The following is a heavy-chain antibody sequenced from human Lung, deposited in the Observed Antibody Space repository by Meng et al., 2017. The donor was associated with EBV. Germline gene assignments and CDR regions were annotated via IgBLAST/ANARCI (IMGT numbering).Heavy chain of an antibody. CDR2: ISSTSSHM. Sequence: EVQLVASGGGLVKPGGSLSLSCSGSGFTFSRYSMNWVRQAPGKGLEWVSSISSTSSHMYYADSVTGRFTISRDNTKNSLYLQMNSLRAEDTAVYYCARDPGDHGDYERRGGNYWGQGTLVTVAS. V-gene: IGHV3-21*01. D-gene: IGHD4-17*01. CDR3: ARDPGDHGDYERRGGNY. J-gene: IGHJ4*02. CDR1: GFTFSRYS.